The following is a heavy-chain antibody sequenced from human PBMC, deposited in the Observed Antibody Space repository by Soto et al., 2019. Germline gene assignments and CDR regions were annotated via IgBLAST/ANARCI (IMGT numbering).Heavy chain of an antibody. Sequence: QLRLQHWGAGLLKPSETLSRTCAVYGWSLSGYSWSWIRQPPGRGLEWIVEINHSGSTNYNPSVKSRVTISVDTPKNQFSLLRTSVTAADTAVYYCAKGFGGRLYGPGSDAFDDWGQGILVTVSS. CDR3: AKGFGGRLYGPGSDAFDD. D-gene: IGHD3-10*01. V-gene: IGHV4-34*01. CDR1: GWSLSGYS. CDR2: INHSGST. J-gene: IGHJ4*02.